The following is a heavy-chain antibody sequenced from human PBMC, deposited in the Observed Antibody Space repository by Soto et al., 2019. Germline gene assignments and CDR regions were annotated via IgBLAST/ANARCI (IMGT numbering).Heavy chain of an antibody. J-gene: IGHJ4*02. D-gene: IGHD2-2*01. V-gene: IGHV1-3*01. CDR3: ARDIEVVPAAMRY. Sequence: KFQGRVTITRDTSASTAYMELSSLRSEDTAVYYCARDIEVVPAAMRYWGQGTLVTVSS.